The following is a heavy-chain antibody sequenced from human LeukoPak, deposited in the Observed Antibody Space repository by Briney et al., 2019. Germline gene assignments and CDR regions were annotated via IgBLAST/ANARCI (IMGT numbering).Heavy chain of an antibody. Sequence: WGSLTLSCAASGFTFSSYAMSWVRQAPGQGLEWVSAISDIGAATNYADSVKGRLTISRDNSKNTLYLQMNSLRAEDTAVYYGAKRSCSGGSCNFDYWGQGTLVTVSS. V-gene: IGHV3-23*01. CDR1: GFTFSSYA. J-gene: IGHJ4*02. D-gene: IGHD2-15*01. CDR2: ISDIGAAT. CDR3: AKRSCSGGSCNFDY.